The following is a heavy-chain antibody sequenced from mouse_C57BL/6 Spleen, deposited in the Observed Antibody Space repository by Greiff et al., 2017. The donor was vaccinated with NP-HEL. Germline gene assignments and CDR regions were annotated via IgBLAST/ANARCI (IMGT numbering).Heavy chain of an antibody. CDR2: INPNNGGT. Sequence: VQLQQSGPELVKPGASVKISCKASGYTFTDYYMNWVKQSHGKSLEWIGDINPNNGGTSYNQKFKGKATLTVDKSSSTAYMELRSLTSEDSAVYYCAREDGGSSGYGVDYWGQGTSVTVSS. V-gene: IGHV1-26*01. CDR3: AREDGGSSGYGVDY. D-gene: IGHD3-2*02. J-gene: IGHJ4*01. CDR1: GYTFTDYY.